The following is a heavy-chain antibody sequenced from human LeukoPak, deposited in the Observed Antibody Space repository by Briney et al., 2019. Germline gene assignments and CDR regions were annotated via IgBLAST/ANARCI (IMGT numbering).Heavy chain of an antibody. CDR3: ARRDWAMGGAFDI. D-gene: IGHD3/OR15-3a*01. CDR1: GGSISSSNW. Sequence: PSGTLSLTCAVSGGSISSSNWWSWVRQPPGKGLEWIGEIYHSGSTNYNPSLKSRVTISVDTSKNQFSLKLSSVTAADTAVYYCARRDWAMGGAFDIWGQGTMVTVSS. CDR2: IYHSGST. J-gene: IGHJ3*02. V-gene: IGHV4-4*02.